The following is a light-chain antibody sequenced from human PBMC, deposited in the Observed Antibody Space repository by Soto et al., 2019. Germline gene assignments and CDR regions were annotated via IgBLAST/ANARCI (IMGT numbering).Light chain of an antibody. Sequence: EIVITQSPATLFVSPGERATLSCRASQSVSSNLAWYQPKPGQAPRLLTYGASTRANGIPARFSGSGSGTELTLTISSLQSEDFAVYDCQQYNNWPLWTFGQATKVDIK. J-gene: IGKJ1*01. CDR1: QSVSSN. CDR3: QQYNNWPLWT. V-gene: IGKV3-15*01. CDR2: GAS.